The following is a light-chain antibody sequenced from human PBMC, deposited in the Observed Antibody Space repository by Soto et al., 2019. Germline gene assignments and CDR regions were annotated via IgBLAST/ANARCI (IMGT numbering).Light chain of an antibody. V-gene: IGKV3-15*01. CDR1: QSVSSN. J-gene: IGKJ4*01. CDR3: QQYNNWPFT. CDR2: GAS. Sequence: EIVMTQSPATLSVSPGERDTLSCRASQSVSSNLAWYQQKPGQAPRLLIYGASTRATGIPARFSGSGSGTEFTLTISSLQSEDFAVYYCQQYNNWPFTFGGGTKVDIK.